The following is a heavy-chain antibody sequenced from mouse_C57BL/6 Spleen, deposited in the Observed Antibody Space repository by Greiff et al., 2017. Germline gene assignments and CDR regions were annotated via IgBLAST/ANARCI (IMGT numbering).Heavy chain of an antibody. Sequence: QVQLKESGPGLVQPSQSLSITCTVSGFSLTSYGVHWVRQSPGKGLEWLGVIWSGGSTDYNAAFISRLSISKDNSKSQVFFKMNSLQADDTAIYYCARKRDYYGSSYEEWFAYWGQGTLVTVSA. CDR1: GFSLTSYG. CDR2: IWSGGST. V-gene: IGHV2-2*01. J-gene: IGHJ3*01. D-gene: IGHD1-1*01. CDR3: ARKRDYYGSSYEEWFAY.